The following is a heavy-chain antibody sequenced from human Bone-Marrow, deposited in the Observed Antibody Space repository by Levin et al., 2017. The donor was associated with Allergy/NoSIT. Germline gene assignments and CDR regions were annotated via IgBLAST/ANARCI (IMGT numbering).Heavy chain of an antibody. CDR3: AKHAFDI. CDR1: GFNFSSYA. Sequence: GGSLRLSCAASGFNFSSYAISWVRQAPGKGLEWVSAMSGSGDSTYSADSVRGRFTISRDNSKNTLYLQMNSLRAEDTAVYYCAKHAFDIWGHGTMVTVSS. V-gene: IGHV3-23*01. J-gene: IGHJ3*02. CDR2: MSGSGDST.